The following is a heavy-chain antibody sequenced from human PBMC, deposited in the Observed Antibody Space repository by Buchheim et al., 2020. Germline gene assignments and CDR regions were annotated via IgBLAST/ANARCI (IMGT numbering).Heavy chain of an antibody. D-gene: IGHD3-22*01. CDR1: GFTFSNAW. J-gene: IGHJ4*02. CDR2: IKSKTDGGTT. V-gene: IGHV3-15*01. CDR3: TTDMLVITLPDSFDY. Sequence: EVQLVESGGGLVKPGGSLRLSCAASGFTFSNAWMSWVRQAPGKGLEWVGRIKSKTDGGTTDYAAPVKGRFTISSADPKTQLYLQMNSLKTEDTAVYYCTTDMLVITLPDSFDYWGQGTL.